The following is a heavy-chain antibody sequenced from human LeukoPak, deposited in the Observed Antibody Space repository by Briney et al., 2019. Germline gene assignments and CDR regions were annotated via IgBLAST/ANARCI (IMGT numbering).Heavy chain of an antibody. Sequence: GGSLRLSCAASGFTFSSYAMSWVRQAPGKGLEWVSAISGSGGSTYYADSVKGRFTISRDNSKNTLYLQMNSLRAEDTAVYYCAKALSYGSGSYYMLTSDYWGQGALVTVSS. D-gene: IGHD3-10*01. CDR1: GFTFSSYA. J-gene: IGHJ4*02. V-gene: IGHV3-23*01. CDR3: AKALSYGSGSYYMLTSDY. CDR2: ISGSGGST.